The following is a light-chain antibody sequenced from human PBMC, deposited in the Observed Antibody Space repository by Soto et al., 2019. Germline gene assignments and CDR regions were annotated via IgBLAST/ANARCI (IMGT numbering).Light chain of an antibody. V-gene: IGLV2-14*01. CDR1: SSDIGGYNY. J-gene: IGLJ1*01. Sequence: QSALTQPASVSGSPGQSITISCTGGSSDIGGYNYVSWFQQHPGKVPKLMIYEVTNRPSGVSNRFSGSKSGSTASLTISGLQAEDEADYYRSSYTSSNTLVFGTGTKVTVL. CDR2: EVT. CDR3: SSYTSSNTLV.